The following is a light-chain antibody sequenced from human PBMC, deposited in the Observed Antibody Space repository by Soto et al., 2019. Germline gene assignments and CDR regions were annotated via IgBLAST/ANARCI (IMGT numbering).Light chain of an antibody. J-gene: IGLJ1*01. CDR2: EVS. CDR3: SSYTTSSTQYV. V-gene: IGLV2-14*01. Sequence: QSALTQPASVSGSPGQSITISCTGTSSDVGGYKYVSWYQQHPDKAPKLIIFEVSNRPSGISSRFSGSKSGNTASLTISGLQAEDEADYCCSSYTTSSTQYVFGTGTKLTVL. CDR1: SSDVGGYKY.